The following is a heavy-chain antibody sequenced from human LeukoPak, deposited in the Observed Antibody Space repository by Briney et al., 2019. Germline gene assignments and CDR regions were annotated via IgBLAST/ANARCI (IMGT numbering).Heavy chain of an antibody. J-gene: IGHJ4*02. CDR1: GYSFTSYG. Sequence: GASVKVSCKASGYSFTSYGISWVREAPGPGLEWVGYISAYDGETSYAQKFQGRVTLTTDTSTGTVYMEMRRLRSDDTAVYYCARGGKNYFDFWGQGTLVTVSS. D-gene: IGHD1-26*01. V-gene: IGHV1-18*01. CDR2: ISAYDGET. CDR3: ARGGKNYFDF.